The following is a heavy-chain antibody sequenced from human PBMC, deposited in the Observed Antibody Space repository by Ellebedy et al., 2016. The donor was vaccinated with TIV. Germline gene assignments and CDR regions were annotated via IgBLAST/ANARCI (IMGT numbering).Heavy chain of an antibody. J-gene: IGHJ6*02. V-gene: IGHV1-2*02. CDR1: GHTFRGYY. CDR3: ARDEVVGASRGYQFYGMDV. D-gene: IGHD6-25*01. Sequence: ASVKVSCKASGHTFRGYYIHWVRQAPGQGFEWMGWINPNSGGTNHAQKFQGRLTLTTETSINTAYMELNRLTSDDTAMYYGARDEVVGASRGYQFYGMDVWGQGTTVTVSS. CDR2: INPNSGGT.